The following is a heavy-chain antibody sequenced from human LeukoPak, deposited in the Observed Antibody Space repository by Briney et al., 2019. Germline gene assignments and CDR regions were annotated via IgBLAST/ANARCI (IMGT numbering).Heavy chain of an antibody. CDR2: LGYSGNT. CDR3: ARDQSRGATYYDFWSGYYTRYFDL. D-gene: IGHD3-3*01. CDR1: GFTFSSYA. V-gene: IGHV3-21*01. Sequence: GGSLRLPCAASGFTFSSYAMSWVRQAPGKGLEWVSALGYSGNTYYADSVKGRFTISRDNAKNSLYLQMNSLRAEDTAVYYCARDQSRGATYYDFWSGYYTRYFDLWGRGTLVTVSS. J-gene: IGHJ2*01.